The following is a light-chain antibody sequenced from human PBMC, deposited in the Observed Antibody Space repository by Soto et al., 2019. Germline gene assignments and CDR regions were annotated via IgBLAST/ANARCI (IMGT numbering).Light chain of an antibody. CDR2: DAS. Sequence: DIQMTQSPSSLSASVGDRVTITCQASQDISNYLNWYQQKPGKAPKLLIYDASKLETGVPSRFSGSVTGTDFTFTISSLQPEDIATYYCQQYDNVPLTFGGGTRVEIK. CDR3: QQYDNVPLT. V-gene: IGKV1-33*01. CDR1: QDISNY. J-gene: IGKJ4*01.